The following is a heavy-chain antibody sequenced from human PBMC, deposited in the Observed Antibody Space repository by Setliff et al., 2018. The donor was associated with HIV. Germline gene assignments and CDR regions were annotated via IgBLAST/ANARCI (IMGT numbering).Heavy chain of an antibody. D-gene: IGHD5-18*01. Sequence: ASVKVSCKASGGTFSTYAISWVRQAPGQGLEWVGWMNPNSGNTGYAQKFQGRVTITRDTSASTAYMELNSLRSEDTAVYYCARRGDTTMAFSFDFWGQGTLVTVSS. CDR3: ARRGDTTMAFSFDF. CDR1: GGTFSTYA. V-gene: IGHV1-8*03. J-gene: IGHJ4*02. CDR2: MNPNSGNT.